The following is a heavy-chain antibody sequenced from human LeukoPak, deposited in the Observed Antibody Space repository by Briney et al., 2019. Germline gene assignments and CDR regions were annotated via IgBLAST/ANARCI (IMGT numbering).Heavy chain of an antibody. CDR1: GGSISSYY. V-gene: IGHV4-59*01. J-gene: IGHJ4*02. CDR2: IYYSGST. D-gene: IGHD3-16*01. CDR3: ARDHVGLRYFDY. Sequence: SETLSLTCTVSGGSISSYYWSWIRQPPGKGLEWIGYIYYSGSTNYNPSLKSRVTISVDTSKNQFSLKLSSVTAADTAVYYCARDHVGLRYFDYWGQGTLVTVSS.